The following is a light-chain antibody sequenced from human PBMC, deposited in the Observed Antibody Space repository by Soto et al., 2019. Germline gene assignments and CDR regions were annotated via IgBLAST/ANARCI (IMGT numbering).Light chain of an antibody. Sequence: QSVLTQPPSASGTPGQRVTISCSGSSSNIGSTSVDWYQHLPATAPKLLIYSNYRRPSGVPDRFSGSKSGTSASLAISGLQSEDEADYYCSSSAGSNNLGVFGGGTKLTVL. CDR1: SSNIGSTS. CDR3: SSSAGSNNLGV. V-gene: IGLV1-44*01. CDR2: SNY. J-gene: IGLJ2*01.